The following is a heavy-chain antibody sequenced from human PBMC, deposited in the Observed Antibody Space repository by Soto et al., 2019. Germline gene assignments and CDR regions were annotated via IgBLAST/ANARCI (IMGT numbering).Heavy chain of an antibody. D-gene: IGHD1-7*01. CDR3: ARYLGITGTNDY. CDR2: INAGNGNT. J-gene: IGHJ4*02. Sequence: ASVKVSCKASGYTSTSYAMHWVRQAPGQRLEWMGWINAGNGNTKYSQKFQGRVTITRDTSASTAYMELSSLRSEDTAVYYCARYLGITGTNDYWGQGNLVTVSS. CDR1: GYTSTSYA. V-gene: IGHV1-3*01.